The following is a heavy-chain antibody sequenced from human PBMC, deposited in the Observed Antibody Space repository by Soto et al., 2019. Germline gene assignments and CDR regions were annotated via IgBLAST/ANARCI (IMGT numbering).Heavy chain of an antibody. CDR3: AKCPPVAARRTSSYYYYGMDV. J-gene: IGHJ6*02. V-gene: IGHV3-23*01. D-gene: IGHD6-6*01. CDR1: GFTFSSYA. Sequence: EVQLLESGGGLVQPGGSLRLSCAASGFTFSSYAMSWVRQAPGKGLEWVSAISGRGGSTYYADSVKGRFTISRDNSKNTLYLQMNRMRAEDTAVYYCAKCPPVAARRTSSYYYYGMDVWGQGTTVTVSS. CDR2: ISGRGGST.